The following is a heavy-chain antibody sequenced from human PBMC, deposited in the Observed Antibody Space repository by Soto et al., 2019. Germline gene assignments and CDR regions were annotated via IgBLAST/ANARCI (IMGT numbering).Heavy chain of an antibody. Sequence: QVQLVESGGGVAQPGRSLRLSCAASGFTFSSYAMHWVRQAPGKGLEWVAVISYDGSNKYYADSVKGRFTISRDNSKNTLYLQMNSLRAEDTAVYYCARGSYGEVYWGQGTLVTVSS. CDR3: ARGSYGEVY. CDR2: ISYDGSNK. CDR1: GFTFSSYA. V-gene: IGHV3-30-3*01. J-gene: IGHJ4*02. D-gene: IGHD4-17*01.